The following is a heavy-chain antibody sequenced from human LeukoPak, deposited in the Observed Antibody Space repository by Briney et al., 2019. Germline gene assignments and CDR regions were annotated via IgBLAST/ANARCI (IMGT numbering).Heavy chain of an antibody. CDR3: ASVCLVVVPAAMHGGDY. CDR1: GLLFKNYD. Sequence: PGASLRLFCAVSGLLFKNYDMRWVRQVAGEGLEWVSAISGSGGSTYYGDSVKGRFTISRDNSKNTLYVQMNILRAEDTAVYYCASVCLVVVPAAMHGGDYWGQGTLVTVSS. D-gene: IGHD2-2*01. CDR2: ISGSGGST. J-gene: IGHJ4*02. V-gene: IGHV3-23*01.